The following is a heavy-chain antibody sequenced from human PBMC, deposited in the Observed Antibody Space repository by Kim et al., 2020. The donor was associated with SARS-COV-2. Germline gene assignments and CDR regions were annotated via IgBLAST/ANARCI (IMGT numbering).Heavy chain of an antibody. J-gene: IGHJ4*02. Sequence: GGSLRLSCAASGFTFRSYGMHWVRQAPGKGLEWVAVISYDGSNKYYGDSVKGRFTISRDNSKNTVYLQMNSLRAEDTAVYYCAKTRSGDSGYFDYWGQGTLVTVSS. D-gene: IGHD5-12*01. CDR3: AKTRSGDSGYFDY. V-gene: IGHV3-30*18. CDR2: ISYDGSNK. CDR1: GFTFRSYG.